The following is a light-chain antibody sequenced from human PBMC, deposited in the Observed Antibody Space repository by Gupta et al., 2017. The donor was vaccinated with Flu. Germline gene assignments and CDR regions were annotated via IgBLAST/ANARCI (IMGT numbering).Light chain of an antibody. J-gene: IGLJ3*02. Sequence: SSELTPDPAVPVALGQTVRITCQVDSLSSYYASWYQQKPEQAPRLLMYDKTTRGPGIPDRFFGFGSGNAASVTITGAQAEDEADYYCCSRETSGNDAFGGGTKVTVL. CDR3: CSRETSGNDA. CDR2: DKT. V-gene: IGLV3-19*01. CDR1: SLSSYY.